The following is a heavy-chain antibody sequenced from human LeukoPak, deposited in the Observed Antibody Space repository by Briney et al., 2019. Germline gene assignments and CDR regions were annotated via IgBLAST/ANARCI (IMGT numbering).Heavy chain of an antibody. V-gene: IGHV3-15*01. CDR2: IKSKTDGGTT. D-gene: IGHD6-19*01. CDR3: TTDGGYSSGWYFDY. CDR1: GFTFSNAW. J-gene: IGHJ4*02. Sequence: PGGSLRLSCAASGFTFSNAWMSWVRRAPGKGLEWVGRIKSKTDGGTTDYAAPVKGRFTISRDDSKNTLYLQMNSLKTEDTAVYYCTTDGGYSSGWYFDYWGQGTLVTVSS.